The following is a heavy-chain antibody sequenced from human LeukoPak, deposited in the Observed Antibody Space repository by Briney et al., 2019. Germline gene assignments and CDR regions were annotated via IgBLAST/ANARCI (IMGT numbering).Heavy chain of an antibody. D-gene: IGHD2-2*02. Sequence: PGRSLRLSCAASGFTFSSFSMHWVRQAPGKGLERVAVVSSDGDKKNYADSVKGRFDISRDNSKNTLSLQMNNLRPDDTALYYCAKEGLYTTDWYGNWFDSWGQGTLVTVSS. J-gene: IGHJ5*01. CDR2: VSSDGDKK. CDR1: GFTFSSFS. V-gene: IGHV3-30*09. CDR3: AKEGLYTTDWYGNWFDS.